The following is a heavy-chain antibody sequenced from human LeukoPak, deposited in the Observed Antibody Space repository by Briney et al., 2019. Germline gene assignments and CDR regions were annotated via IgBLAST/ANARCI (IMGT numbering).Heavy chain of an antibody. V-gene: IGHV3-9*01. J-gene: IGHJ4*02. Sequence: GRSLRLSCAASGFTFDDYAVHWVRQAPGKGLEWVSGISWNSGSIGYADSVKGRFTISRDNAQNSLYLQMNSLRAEDTALYYCAKDIFTGIAAAGAIDYWGQGTLVTVSS. D-gene: IGHD6-13*01. CDR2: ISWNSGSI. CDR1: GFTFDDYA. CDR3: AKDIFTGIAAAGAIDY.